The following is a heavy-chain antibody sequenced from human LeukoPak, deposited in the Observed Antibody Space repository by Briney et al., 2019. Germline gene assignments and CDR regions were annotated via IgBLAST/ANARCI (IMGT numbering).Heavy chain of an antibody. J-gene: IGHJ4*02. CDR3: ARGSRMVDY. CDR2: INHSGST. CDR1: GGSFSGYY. D-gene: IGHD2-15*01. V-gene: IGHV4-34*01. Sequence: SSETLSLTCAVYGGSFSGYYWSWIRQPPGKGLEWIGEINHSGSTNYNPSLKSRVTISVDTSKNQFSLKLSSVTAADTAVYYCARGSRMVDYWGQGTLVTVSS.